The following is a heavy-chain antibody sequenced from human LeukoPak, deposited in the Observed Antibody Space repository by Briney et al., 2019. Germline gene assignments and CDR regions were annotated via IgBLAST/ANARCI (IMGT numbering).Heavy chain of an antibody. CDR2: ISSSSSYI. V-gene: IGHV3-21*01. CDR1: GFTFSSNS. Sequence: GGSLRLSCAASGFTFSSNSMNWVRQAPGKGLEWVSSISSSSSYIYYADSVKGRFTISRDNAKNSLYLQMNSLRAEDTAVYYCASEGHFTFDYWGQETLVTVSS. J-gene: IGHJ4*02. CDR3: ASEGHFTFDY. D-gene: IGHD3-3*02.